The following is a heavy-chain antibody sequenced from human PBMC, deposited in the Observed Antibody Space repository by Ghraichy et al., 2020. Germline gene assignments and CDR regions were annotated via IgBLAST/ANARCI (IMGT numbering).Heavy chain of an antibody. V-gene: IGHV4-39*01. D-gene: IGHD3-3*02. CDR3: ARHVAFAPYYFDY. J-gene: IGHJ4*02. CDR1: GGSISSSSYY. Sequence: SQTLSLTCTVSGGSISSSSYYWGWIRQPPGKGLEWIGSIYYSGSTYYNPSLKSRVTISVDTSKNQFSLKLSSVTAADTAVYYCARHVAFAPYYFDYWGQGTLVTVSS. CDR2: IYYSGST.